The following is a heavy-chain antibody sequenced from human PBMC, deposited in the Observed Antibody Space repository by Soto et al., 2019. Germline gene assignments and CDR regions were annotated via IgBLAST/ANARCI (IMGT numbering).Heavy chain of an antibody. Sequence: PSETLSLTCTVSGGSVSSGSYYWSWIRQPPGKGLEWIGYIYYSGSTNYNPSLKSRVTISVDTSKNQFSLKLSSVTAADTAVYYCACVVAAVNWFDPWGQGTLVPVSS. CDR2: IYYSGST. CDR3: ACVVAAVNWFDP. V-gene: IGHV4-61*01. D-gene: IGHD2-15*01. CDR1: GGSVSSGSYY. J-gene: IGHJ5*02.